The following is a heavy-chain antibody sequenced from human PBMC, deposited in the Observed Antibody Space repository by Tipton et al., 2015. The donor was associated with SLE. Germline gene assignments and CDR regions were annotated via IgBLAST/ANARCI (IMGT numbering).Heavy chain of an antibody. Sequence: SLRLSCAASGFTFSSYAMTWVRQAPGKGLEWVSIIYSGGSTTYNADSVKGRFTISGDNSKNTLYLQMNSLRAEDTAVYYCAKPTAGTTKSFDYWGQGTVVTVSS. J-gene: IGHJ4*02. CDR3: AKPTAGTTKSFDY. CDR2: IYSGGSTT. D-gene: IGHD1-26*01. CDR1: GFTFSSYA. V-gene: IGHV3-23*03.